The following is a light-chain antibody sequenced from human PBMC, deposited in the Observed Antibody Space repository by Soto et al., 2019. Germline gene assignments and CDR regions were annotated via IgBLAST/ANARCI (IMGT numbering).Light chain of an antibody. CDR2: LGS. Sequence: DIVLTQSPLSLPVTPGEPASISCRSSQSLLHNNGYNYLDWYLRKPGQPPQLLIYLGSNRASGVPDRFSGSGSDTYFTLEISRVEADDVGVYYCMQPLENFRTFGQGTKVDIK. J-gene: IGKJ1*01. V-gene: IGKV2-28*01. CDR3: MQPLENFRT. CDR1: QSLLHNNGYNY.